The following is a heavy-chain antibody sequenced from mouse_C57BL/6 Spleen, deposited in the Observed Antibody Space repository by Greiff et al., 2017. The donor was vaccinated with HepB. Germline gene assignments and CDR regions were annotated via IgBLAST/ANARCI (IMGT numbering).Heavy chain of an antibody. CDR3: ARYQLGQAMDY. Sequence: QVQLQQPGAELVRPGSSVKLSCKASGYTFTSYWMDWVKQRPGQGLEWIGNIYPSDSETHYNQKFKDKATLTVDESSSTAYMQLSSLTSEDSAVYYCARYQLGQAMDYWGQGTSVTVSS. CDR1: GYTFTSYW. J-gene: IGHJ4*01. CDR2: IYPSDSET. D-gene: IGHD4-1*02. V-gene: IGHV1-61*01.